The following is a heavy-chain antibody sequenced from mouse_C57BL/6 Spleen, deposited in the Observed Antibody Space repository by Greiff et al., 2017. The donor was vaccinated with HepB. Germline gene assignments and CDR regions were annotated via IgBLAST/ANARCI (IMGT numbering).Heavy chain of an antibody. Sequence: QVQLQQPGAELVRPGTSVKLSCKASGYTFTSYWMHWVKQRPGQGLEWIGVIDPSDSYTNYNQKFKGKATLTVDTSPSTAYMQLSSLTSEDSAVYYCARRGWLHRAGGVWFAYWGQGTLVTVSA. CDR2: IDPSDSYT. CDR1: GYTFTSYW. J-gene: IGHJ3*01. CDR3: ARRGWLHRAGGVWFAY. D-gene: IGHD1-1*02. V-gene: IGHV1-59*01.